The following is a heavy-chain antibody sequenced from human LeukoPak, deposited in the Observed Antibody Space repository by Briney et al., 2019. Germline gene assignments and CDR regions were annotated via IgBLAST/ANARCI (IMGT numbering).Heavy chain of an antibody. CDR2: INSNSGCT. J-gene: IGHJ4*02. Sequence: GSVKVSCKASGYTFTGYYMHWVGQAPGQGREGMGWINSNSGCTNYVQKLQGRVTMTTDTYTSADSMELRSLSYNDTAVYYCARPYYDSSRYYRREYYFDYWGQGTLVTVSS. CDR1: GYTFTGYY. V-gene: IGHV1-2*02. D-gene: IGHD3-22*01. CDR3: ARPYYDSSRYYRREYYFDY.